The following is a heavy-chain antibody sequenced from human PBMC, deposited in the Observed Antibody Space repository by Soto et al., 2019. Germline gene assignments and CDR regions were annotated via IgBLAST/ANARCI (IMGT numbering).Heavy chain of an antibody. CDR3: VRDSEYSDIFAMDV. D-gene: IGHD3-22*01. V-gene: IGHV3-48*03. J-gene: IGHJ6*01. CDR2: ISRSGDNI. CDR1: GFNFSNYE. Sequence: GSLRLSCAGSGFNFSNYEMNWVRQAPGKGLEWVSYISRSGDNIYDADAVKGRFTISRDNTKNSLYLQLNSLRVEDTAVYYCVRDSEYSDIFAMDVWGQGTTVTV.